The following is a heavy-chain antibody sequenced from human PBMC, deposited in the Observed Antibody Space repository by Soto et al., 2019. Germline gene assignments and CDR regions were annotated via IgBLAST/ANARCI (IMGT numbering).Heavy chain of an antibody. CDR3: ARGGVAGTKGAWWFDP. CDR2: IIPIFGTA. J-gene: IGHJ5*02. D-gene: IGHD6-19*01. V-gene: IGHV1-69*01. CDR1: GGTFSSYA. Sequence: QVQLMQSGAEVKKPGSSVKVSCKASGGTFSSYAISWVRQAPGQGLEWMGGIIPIFGTANYAQKFQGRVTITADESTSTAYMELSSLRSEDTAVYYCARGGVAGTKGAWWFDPWGQGTLVTVSS.